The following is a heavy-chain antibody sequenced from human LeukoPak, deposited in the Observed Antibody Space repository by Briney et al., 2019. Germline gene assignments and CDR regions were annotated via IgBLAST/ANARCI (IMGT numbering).Heavy chain of an antibody. CDR2: IYYSGST. CDR1: GGSLSSYY. V-gene: IGHV4-59*08. CDR3: ARLTGYLDHSFDY. D-gene: IGHD1-1*01. Sequence: SETLSLTCTVSGGSLSSYYWTWIRQPPGKGLEWIGYIYYSGSTNYNPSLKSRVTISVDTSKNQFSLKLSSVTAADTAVYYCARLTGYLDHSFDYWGQGTLVTVSS. J-gene: IGHJ4*02.